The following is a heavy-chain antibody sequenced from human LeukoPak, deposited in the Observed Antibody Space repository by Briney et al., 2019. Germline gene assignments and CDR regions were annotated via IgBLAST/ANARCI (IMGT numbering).Heavy chain of an antibody. Sequence: PETLSLTCAVYGGSFSGYYWSWIRQPPGKGLEWIGEINHSGSTNYNPSLKSRVTISVDTSKNQFSLKLSSVTAADTAVYYCARRPALTVVVVAAAFDYWGQGTLVTVSS. CDR2: INHSGST. CDR1: GGSFSGYY. V-gene: IGHV4-34*01. CDR3: ARRPALTVVVVAAAFDY. J-gene: IGHJ4*02. D-gene: IGHD2-15*01.